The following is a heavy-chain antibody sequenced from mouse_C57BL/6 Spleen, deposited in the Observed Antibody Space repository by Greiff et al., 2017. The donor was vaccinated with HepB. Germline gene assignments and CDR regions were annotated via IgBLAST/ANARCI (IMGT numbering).Heavy chain of an antibody. CDR2: IWGDGST. CDR3: AKGTILEGYIDY. Sequence: VKLVESGPGLVAPSQCLSITCTVSGFSLTSYGVSWVRQPPGKGLEWLGVIWGDGSTNYHSALMSRLSISKDNSKCQVILKLNSLQTYDTATYYCAKGTILEGYIDYWGQGTTLTVSS. V-gene: IGHV2-3*01. D-gene: IGHD2-14*01. J-gene: IGHJ2*01. CDR1: GFSLTSYG.